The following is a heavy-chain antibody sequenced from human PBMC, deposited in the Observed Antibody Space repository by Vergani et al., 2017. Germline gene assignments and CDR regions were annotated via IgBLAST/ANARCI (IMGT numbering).Heavy chain of an antibody. J-gene: IGHJ6*03. CDR2: IYPGDSDT. Sequence: EVQLVQSGAEVKKPGESLKISCKGSGYSFTSYWIGWVRQMPGKGLEWMGIIYPGDSDTSYSPSFQGQVTISADKSISTAYLQWSSLKASDTAMYYCARVYCRGMSCAGTDYFYHIDVWGKGTTVTVS. CDR3: ARVYCRGMSCAGTDYFYHIDV. V-gene: IGHV5-51*03. D-gene: IGHD2-15*01. CDR1: GYSFTSYW.